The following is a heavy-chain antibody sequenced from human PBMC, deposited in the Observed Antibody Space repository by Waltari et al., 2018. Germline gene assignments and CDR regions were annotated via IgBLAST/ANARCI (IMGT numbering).Heavy chain of an antibody. CDR2: VTPNRVGR. CDR1: GYTFTGYY. V-gene: IGHV1-2*06. D-gene: IGHD2-2*01. J-gene: IGHJ4*02. CDR3: ARDYCSSISCVFDY. Sequence: QVQLVQSGAEVKKPGASVKVSCKASGYTFTGYYMHWVRQATGQGFGWMGRVTPNRVGRKYAQKFQVRVPRTSETSIRTVYMELSRLTSDDTAMYYCARDYCSSISCVFDYWGQGTLVTVSS.